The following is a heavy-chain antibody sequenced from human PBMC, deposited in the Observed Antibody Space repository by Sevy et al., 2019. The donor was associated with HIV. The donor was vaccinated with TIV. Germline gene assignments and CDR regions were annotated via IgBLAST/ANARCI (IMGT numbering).Heavy chain of an antibody. CDR3: AKSSFLPAAGNAYYFDY. V-gene: IGHV3-9*01. D-gene: IGHD6-25*01. CDR2: ITWNSVIL. J-gene: IGHJ4*02. CDR1: GFTFDKYA. Sequence: GGSLRLSCTASGFTFDKYAMHWVRQAPGKGLEWVSGITWNSVILGYADSVKGRFTISRDNARNSLYLETKSLRAEDTALYYCAKSSFLPAAGNAYYFDYWGQGTLVTVSS.